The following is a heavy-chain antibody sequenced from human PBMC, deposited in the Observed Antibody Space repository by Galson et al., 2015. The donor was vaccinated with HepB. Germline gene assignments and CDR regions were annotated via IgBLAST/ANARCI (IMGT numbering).Heavy chain of an antibody. Sequence: SLRLSCAASGFTFSSYEMNWVRQAPGKGLEWVSYISSSGSTIYYADSVKGRFTISRDNAKNSLYLQMNSLRAEDTAVYYCARGGGYSGYDEFDYWGQGTLVTVSS. CDR1: GFTFSSYE. J-gene: IGHJ4*02. CDR3: ARGGGYSGYDEFDY. CDR2: ISSSGSTI. D-gene: IGHD5-12*01. V-gene: IGHV3-48*03.